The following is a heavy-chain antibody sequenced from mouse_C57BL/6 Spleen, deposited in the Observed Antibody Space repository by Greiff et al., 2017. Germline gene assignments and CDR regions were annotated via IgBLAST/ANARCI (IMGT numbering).Heavy chain of an antibody. D-gene: IGHD1-1*01. V-gene: IGHV1-64*01. CDR3: ESDDGISDGWFAY. J-gene: IGHJ3*01. CDR2: IHPNSGST. CDR1: GYTFTSYW. Sequence: QVQLQQPGAELVKPGASVKLSCKASGYTFTSYWMHWVKQRPGQGLEWIGMIHPNSGSTNYNEKFKSKATLTVDKSSSTAYMQLSSLTSEYSAVYYYESDDGISDGWFAYWGQGTLVTVSA.